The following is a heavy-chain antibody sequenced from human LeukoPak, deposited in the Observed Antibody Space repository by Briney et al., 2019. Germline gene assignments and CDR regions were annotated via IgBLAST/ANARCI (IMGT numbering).Heavy chain of an antibody. Sequence: GGSLRLSCAASGFTFSSYAMSWVRQAQGKGLEWVSAISGSGGSTYYADSVKGRFTISGDNSKNTLYPQMNSLRAEDTAVYYCAKDTLPAAIFGANWFDPWGQGTLVTVSS. V-gene: IGHV3-23*01. CDR1: GFTFSSYA. D-gene: IGHD2-2*02. J-gene: IGHJ5*02. CDR3: AKDTLPAAIFGANWFDP. CDR2: ISGSGGST.